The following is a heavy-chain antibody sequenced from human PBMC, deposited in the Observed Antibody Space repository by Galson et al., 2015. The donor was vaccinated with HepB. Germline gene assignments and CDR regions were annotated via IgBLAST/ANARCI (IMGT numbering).Heavy chain of an antibody. CDR2: ISYDGSNK. V-gene: IGHV3-30*18. Sequence: SLRLSCAASGFTFSSYGMHWVRQAPGKGLEWVAVISYDGSNKYYADSVKGRFTISRDNSKNTLYLQMNSLRAEDTAVYYCAKDEGEGHYYYYGMDVWGQGTTVTVS. J-gene: IGHJ6*02. CDR1: GFTFSSYG. CDR3: AKDEGEGHYYYYGMDV.